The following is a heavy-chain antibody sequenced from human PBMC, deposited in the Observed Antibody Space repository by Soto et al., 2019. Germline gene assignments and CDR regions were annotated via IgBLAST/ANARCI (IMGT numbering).Heavy chain of an antibody. Sequence: QVQLVESGGGVVQPGRSLRLSCAASGFTLSSYVMHWVRQAPGKGLEWVARISYAGNDNYYADSVKGRFTISRDNSKKTLYLQMTSLRADDTAVYYCTTDWGSGTHYARAFDVWGQGTMVTVSS. CDR3: TTDWGSGTHYARAFDV. CDR2: ISYAGNDN. V-gene: IGHV3-30-3*01. D-gene: IGHD3-16*01. J-gene: IGHJ3*01. CDR1: GFTLSSYV.